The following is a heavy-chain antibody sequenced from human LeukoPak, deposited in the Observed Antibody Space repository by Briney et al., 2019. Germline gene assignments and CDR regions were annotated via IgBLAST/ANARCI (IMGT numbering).Heavy chain of an antibody. CDR3: ARDRGYSYGFDY. J-gene: IGHJ4*02. Sequence: GGSLRLSCAASGFTFSSYSMNWVRQAPGKGLEWVSSISSSSSYIYYADSVKGRFTISRDNAKNSLYLQMNSLRAEDTAVYYCARDRGYSYGFDYWGQGTLVTVSS. V-gene: IGHV3-21*01. D-gene: IGHD5-18*01. CDR2: ISSSSSYI. CDR1: GFTFSSYS.